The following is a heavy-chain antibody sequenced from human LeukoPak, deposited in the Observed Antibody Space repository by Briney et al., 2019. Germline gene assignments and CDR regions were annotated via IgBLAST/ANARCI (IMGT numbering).Heavy chain of an antibody. CDR1: GGTFSSYA. D-gene: IGHD3-10*01. V-gene: IGHV1-69*13. CDR3: ARSGITMVRDYYYMDV. Sequence: ASVKVSCKASGGTFSSYAISWVRQAPGQGLEWMGGIIPIFGTANYAQKFQGRVTITADESTSTAYMELSSLRSEDTAVYYCARSGITMVRDYYYMDVWGKGTTVTVSS. J-gene: IGHJ6*03. CDR2: IIPIFGTA.